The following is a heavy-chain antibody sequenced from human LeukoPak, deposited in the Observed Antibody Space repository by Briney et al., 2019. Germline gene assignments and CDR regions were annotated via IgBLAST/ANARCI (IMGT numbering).Heavy chain of an antibody. V-gene: IGHV1-8*02. CDR1: GYTFTGYY. Sequence: EASVKVSCKASGYTFTGYYMHWVRQAPGQGLEWMGWMNPNSGNTGYAQKFQGRVTMTRNTSISTAYMELSSLRSEDTAVYYCASSGWYDGTFDYWGQGTLVTVSS. CDR3: ASSGWYDGTFDY. D-gene: IGHD6-19*01. J-gene: IGHJ4*02. CDR2: MNPNSGNT.